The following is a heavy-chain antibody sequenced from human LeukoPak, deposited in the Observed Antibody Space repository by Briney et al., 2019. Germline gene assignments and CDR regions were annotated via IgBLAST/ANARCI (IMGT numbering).Heavy chain of an antibody. D-gene: IGHD1-26*01. CDR2: ISSRSSTI. J-gene: IGHJ6*02. V-gene: IGHV3-48*03. CDR3: ARTDRENYGMDV. Sequence: GGSLRLSCAASGFIFNNYEMNWVRQAPGKGLEWVAYISSRSSTIYYANSMRGRFTILRDNAKNSLYLQMNSLRVEDTALYYCARTDRENYGMDVWGQGTTVTVSS. CDR1: GFIFNNYE.